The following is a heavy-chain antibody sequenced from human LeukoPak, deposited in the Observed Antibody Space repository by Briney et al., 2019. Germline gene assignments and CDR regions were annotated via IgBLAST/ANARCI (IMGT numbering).Heavy chain of an antibody. CDR3: AREEQLVRGSYHYYYYMDV. Sequence: MPSETLSLTCTVSGGSICSYYWSWIRQPAGKGLEWIGRIYTSGSTNYNPSLKSRVTMSVDTSKNQFSLKLSSVTAADTAVYYCAREEQLVRGSYHYYYYMDVWGKGTTVTVSS. D-gene: IGHD6-13*01. CDR2: IYTSGST. V-gene: IGHV4-4*07. CDR1: GGSICSYY. J-gene: IGHJ6*03.